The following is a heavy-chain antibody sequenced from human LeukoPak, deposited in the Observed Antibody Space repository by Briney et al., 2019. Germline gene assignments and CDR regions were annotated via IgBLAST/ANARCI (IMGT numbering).Heavy chain of an antibody. J-gene: IGHJ4*02. V-gene: IGHV4-59*01. D-gene: IGHD3-3*01. CDR1: GGSISSYY. CDR3: ARDTRSPKRFLEWLLPDY. CDR2: IYYSGST. Sequence: SETLSLTCTVSGGSISSYYWSWIRQPPGKGLEWIGYIYYSGSTNYNPSLKSRVTISVDTSKNQFSLKLSSVTAADTAVYYCARDTRSPKRFLEWLLPDYWGQGTLVTVSS.